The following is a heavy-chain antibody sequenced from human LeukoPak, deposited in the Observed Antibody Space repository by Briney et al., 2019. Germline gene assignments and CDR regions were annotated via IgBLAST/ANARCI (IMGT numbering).Heavy chain of an antibody. CDR1: GFTFDDFG. D-gene: IGHD2-21*02. CDR3: ARGSEVVTAIPWYFDY. V-gene: IGHV3-20*04. CDR2: INWNGGST. J-gene: IGHJ4*02. Sequence: GGSLRLSCAASGFTFDDFGMSWVRQAPGKGLEWVSGINWNGGSTGYADSVKGRFTISRDNGKNSLYLQMNSLRAEDTALYYCARGSEVVTAIPWYFDYWGQGTLATVSS.